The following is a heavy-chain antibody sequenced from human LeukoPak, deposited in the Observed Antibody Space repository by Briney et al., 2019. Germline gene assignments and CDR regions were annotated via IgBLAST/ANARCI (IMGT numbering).Heavy chain of an antibody. V-gene: IGHV1-46*01. Sequence: GASVKVSCKASGYTFTSYYMHWVRQAPGQGLEWTGIINPSGGSTSYAQKFQGRVTMTRDTSTSTVYMELSSLRSEDTAVYYCARDADARYYDFWSGYYYIGDYWGQGTLVTVSS. D-gene: IGHD3-3*01. CDR2: INPSGGST. CDR3: ARDADARYYDFWSGYYYIGDY. J-gene: IGHJ4*02. CDR1: GYTFTSYY.